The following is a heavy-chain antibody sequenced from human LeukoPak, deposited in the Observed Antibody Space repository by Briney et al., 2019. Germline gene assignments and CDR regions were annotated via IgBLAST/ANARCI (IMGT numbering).Heavy chain of an antibody. J-gene: IGHJ4*02. D-gene: IGHD5-24*01. Sequence: GGSLRLSCAASGFTFSSYGMHWVRQAPGKGLEWVAVISYDGSNKYYADSVKGRFTISRDNSKNTLYLQMNSLRAEDTAVYYCARPRRDGYNYWHFDYWGQGTLVTVSS. CDR3: ARPRRDGYNYWHFDY. CDR1: GFTFSSYG. CDR2: ISYDGSNK. V-gene: IGHV3-30*03.